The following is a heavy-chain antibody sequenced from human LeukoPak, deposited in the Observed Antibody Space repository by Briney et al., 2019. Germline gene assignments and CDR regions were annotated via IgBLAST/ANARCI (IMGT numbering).Heavy chain of an antibody. Sequence: SVKVSCKASGGTFSIYAISWVRQAPGQGLEWMGRIIPIFGTANYAQKFQGRVTITTDESTSTAYMELSSLRSEDTAVYYCARGGDGPNDYWGQGTLVTVSS. CDR3: ARGGDGPNDY. D-gene: IGHD5-24*01. CDR2: IIPIFGTA. CDR1: GGTFSIYA. V-gene: IGHV1-69*05. J-gene: IGHJ4*02.